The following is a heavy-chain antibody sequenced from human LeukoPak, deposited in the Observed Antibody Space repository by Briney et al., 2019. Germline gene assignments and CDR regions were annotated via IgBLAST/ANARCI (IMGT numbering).Heavy chain of an antibody. Sequence: SETLSLACAVYGRLFSNYYGGWIRQAPGKGLEWIGEIDKTRRTSYNPSLRRRVTISIDTSKTQFSLKLTSVSAADTAVYDCARGRNLWSPFYMCWGQGTLVTVSS. D-gene: IGHD3-3*01. CDR2: IDKTRRT. V-gene: IGHV4-34*01. CDR1: GRLFSNYY. CDR3: ARGRNLWSPFYMC. J-gene: IGHJ4*02.